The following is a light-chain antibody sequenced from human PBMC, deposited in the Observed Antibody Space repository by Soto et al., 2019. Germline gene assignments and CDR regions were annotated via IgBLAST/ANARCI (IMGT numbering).Light chain of an antibody. CDR1: QSVSSSY. CDR3: QQYGSSFIT. J-gene: IGKJ5*01. V-gene: IGKV3-20*01. Sequence: DIVLTQSPDTLSLSPGERATVSCRASQSVSSSYLAWYQQKPGQAPRLLIYDASRRATGIPDRFSGSGSGTDFTLTISRLEPEDFAVYYCQQYGSSFITFGQGTRLEIK. CDR2: DAS.